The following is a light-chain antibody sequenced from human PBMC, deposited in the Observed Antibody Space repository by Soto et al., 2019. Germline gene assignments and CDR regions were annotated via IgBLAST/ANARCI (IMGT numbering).Light chain of an antibody. V-gene: IGKV1-13*02. CDR2: DAS. J-gene: IGKJ1*01. Sequence: ALELTQSPSSLSASVGDRVTITCRASQGITSALGWYQQKPGKPPKLLMYDASNLESGVPSRFSGSGSGTDFTLTISSLQAEDFATYYCQQFNTYPRTFGQGTKVEI. CDR3: QQFNTYPRT. CDR1: QGITSA.